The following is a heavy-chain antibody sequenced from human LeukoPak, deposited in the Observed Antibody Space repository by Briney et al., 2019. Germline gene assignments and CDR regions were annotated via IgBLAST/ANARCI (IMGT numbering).Heavy chain of an antibody. Sequence: GGSLRLSCAASGFTFSSYGMHWVRQAPGKGLEWVAVIWYDGSNKYYADSVKGRFTISRDNSKNTLYLQMNSLRAEDTAVYYCARAKWLGEFNDAFDIWGQGTMVTVSS. CDR2: IWYDGSNK. J-gene: IGHJ3*02. V-gene: IGHV3-33*01. CDR1: GFTFSSYG. CDR3: ARAKWLGEFNDAFDI. D-gene: IGHD3-10*01.